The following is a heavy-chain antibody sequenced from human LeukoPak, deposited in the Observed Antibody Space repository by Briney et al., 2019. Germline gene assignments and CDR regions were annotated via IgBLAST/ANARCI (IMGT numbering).Heavy chain of an antibody. D-gene: IGHD5-24*01. CDR3: ATVHKAVKTRDGYNDFDY. CDR1: GYTFTGYY. CDR2: INPNSGGT. Sequence: ASVKVSCKASGYTFTGYYMHWVRQAPGQGLEWMGRINPNSGGTNYAQKCQGRVTMTRDTSISTAYMELSRLRSDDTAVYYCATVHKAVKTRDGYNDFDYWGQGTLVTVSS. V-gene: IGHV1-2*06. J-gene: IGHJ4*02.